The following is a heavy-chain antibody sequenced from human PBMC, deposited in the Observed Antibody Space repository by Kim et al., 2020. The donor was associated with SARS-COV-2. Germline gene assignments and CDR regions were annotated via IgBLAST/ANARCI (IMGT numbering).Heavy chain of an antibody. CDR1: GFTFEDYA. J-gene: IGHJ6*02. V-gene: IGHV3-9*01. D-gene: IGHD2-2*01. CDR3: AKEKSSRIYYPYYGMGD. Sequence: GGSLRLSCAAYGFTFEDYAMHWVRQVPGKGLEWVAGINWNSGIRGSAESVKGRCTITRDNAKSSQYLQINSHRAEDTALYYCAKEKSSRIYYPYYGMGDWGQGTTLTVSS. CDR2: INWNSGIR.